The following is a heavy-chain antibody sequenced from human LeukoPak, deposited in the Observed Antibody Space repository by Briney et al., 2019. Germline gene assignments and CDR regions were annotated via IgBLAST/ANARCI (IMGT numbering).Heavy chain of an antibody. CDR2: IYNRGST. D-gene: IGHD1-26*01. V-gene: IGHV4-39*02. CDR1: GGSISSSSNY. CDR3: ARDGSSRGGIVGANDAFDI. J-gene: IGHJ3*02. Sequence: PSETLSLTCSVSGGSISSSSNYWGWIRQPPGKGLEWIGNIYNRGSTYYNPSLKSRVTISVDTSKNQFYLKLSSVTAADTAVYYCARDGSSRGGIVGANDAFDIWGQGTMVTVSS.